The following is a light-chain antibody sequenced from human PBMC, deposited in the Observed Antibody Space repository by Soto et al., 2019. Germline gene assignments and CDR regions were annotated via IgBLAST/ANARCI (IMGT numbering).Light chain of an antibody. V-gene: IGKV1-33*01. J-gene: IGKJ3*01. CDR1: QDISNY. CDR3: QQYDNLPPFT. Sequence: DIPMTQSPSSLSASVGDRVTITCQASQDISNYLNWYQQKPGKAPKLLIYDASNLETGVPSRFSGSGSGTDFTFTISSLQPEDIATDYCQQYDNLPPFTFGPGTKVDIK. CDR2: DAS.